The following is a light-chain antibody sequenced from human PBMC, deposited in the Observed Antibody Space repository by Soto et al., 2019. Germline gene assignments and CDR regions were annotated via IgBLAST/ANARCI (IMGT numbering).Light chain of an antibody. CDR1: QSVSIY. J-gene: IGKJ5*01. V-gene: IGKV3-11*01. Sequence: EIVLTQSPATLSLSPGERATLSCRASQSVSIYLAWYQQKPGQAPRLLMSDPSNRATGIPARFSGSGSGTDFTLTISSLEPDDFAVYYCQQYSSSPSITFGQGTRLEI. CDR3: QQYSSSPSIT. CDR2: DPS.